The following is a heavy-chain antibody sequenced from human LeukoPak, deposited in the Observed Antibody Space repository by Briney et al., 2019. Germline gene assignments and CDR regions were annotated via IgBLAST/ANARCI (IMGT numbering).Heavy chain of an antibody. V-gene: IGHV4-30-4*01. Sequence: SETLSLICTVSGGSISSVEYYWSWIRQPPGKGLEWIGYIYTSGMTYYNPSLKSRVSISVDTSKNQFSLKLSSVTAADTAVYYCARDSARIIDCWGQGTLVTVSS. D-gene: IGHD1-26*01. CDR3: ARDSARIIDC. J-gene: IGHJ4*02. CDR2: IYTSGMT. CDR1: GGSISSVEYY.